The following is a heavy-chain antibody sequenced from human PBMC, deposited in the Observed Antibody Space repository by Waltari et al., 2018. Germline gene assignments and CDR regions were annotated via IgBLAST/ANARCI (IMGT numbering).Heavy chain of an antibody. D-gene: IGHD3-10*02. Sequence: QVQLQESGPGLVKPSETLSLTCAVSGYSISSGYYWGWIRQPPGKGLEWIGSIYHSGSNSCNPSLKGRVTISVDTSKNQFSLKLSSVTAADTAVYYCASLTDVLNAFDIWGQGTMVTVSS. CDR1: GYSISSGYY. CDR3: ASLTDVLNAFDI. J-gene: IGHJ3*02. CDR2: IYHSGSN. V-gene: IGHV4-38-2*01.